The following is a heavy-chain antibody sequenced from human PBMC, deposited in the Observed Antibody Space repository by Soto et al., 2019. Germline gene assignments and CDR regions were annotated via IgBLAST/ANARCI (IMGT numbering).Heavy chain of an antibody. CDR2: TYYRSKWYN. V-gene: IGHV6-1*01. J-gene: IGHJ6*02. CDR1: GDSVSSNSAA. D-gene: IGHD6-19*01. Sequence: QVQLQQSGPGLVKPSQTLSLTCAISGDSVSSNSAAWNWIRQSPSRGLEWLGRTYYRSKWYNDYAVSVKSRITINPDTSKNQFSLQLNSVTPEDTAVYYCARDTQVGQWLVQRYGMDVWGQGTTVTVSS. CDR3: ARDTQVGQWLVQRYGMDV.